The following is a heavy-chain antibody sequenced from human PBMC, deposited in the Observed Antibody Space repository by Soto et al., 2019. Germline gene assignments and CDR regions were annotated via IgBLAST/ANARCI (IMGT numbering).Heavy chain of an antibody. CDR3: AKRGGSGEDYFYSYYMDV. V-gene: IGHV3-23*01. Sequence: GSLRLSCAPPGFTFCRFSLNLVRPGPGEGVEWVSSISGSGGRTYYADSVKGRFTISRDNSKNTLYLQMNSLRAEDTAVYFCAKRGGSGEDYFYSYYMDVWGKGTTVTVSS. CDR2: ISGSGGRT. D-gene: IGHD3-10*01. CDR1: GFTFCRFS. J-gene: IGHJ6*03.